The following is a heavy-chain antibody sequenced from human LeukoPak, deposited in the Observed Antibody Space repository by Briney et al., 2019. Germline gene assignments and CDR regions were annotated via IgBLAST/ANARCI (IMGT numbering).Heavy chain of an antibody. V-gene: IGHV4-30-2*01. CDR3: ARMVVDITRWFDP. D-gene: IGHD2-21*01. CDR2: SYHGGST. CDR1: GDSMSSSRFS. Sequence: SETLSLTCAVSGDSMSSSRFSWSWLRQPPGKGLEWIGYSYHGGSTHYNPSLQGRVTISVDRSKKQFSLSVNSVTAADTAVYYCARMVVDITRWFDPWGQGTLVTVSS. J-gene: IGHJ5*02.